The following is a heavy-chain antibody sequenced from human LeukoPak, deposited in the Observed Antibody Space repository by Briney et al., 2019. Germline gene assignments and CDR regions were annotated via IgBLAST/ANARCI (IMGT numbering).Heavy chain of an antibody. V-gene: IGHV1-2*02. Sequence: ASVKVSCKASGYTFTGYYMHWVRQAPGQGLEWMGWINPNSGGTNYAQEFQGRVTMTRDTSISTAYMELSRLRSDDTAVYYCARVLSVADATDYWGQGTLVTVSS. D-gene: IGHD6-19*01. CDR3: ARVLSVADATDY. J-gene: IGHJ4*02. CDR2: INPNSGGT. CDR1: GYTFTGYY.